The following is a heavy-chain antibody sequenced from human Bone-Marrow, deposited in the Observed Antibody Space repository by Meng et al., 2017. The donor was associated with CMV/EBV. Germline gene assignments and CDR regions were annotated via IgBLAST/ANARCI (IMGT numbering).Heavy chain of an antibody. J-gene: IGHJ4*02. V-gene: IGHV3-9*01. CDR2: ISWNSGSI. D-gene: IGHD4-17*01. Sequence: GGSLRLSCAASGFTFDDYAMHWVRQAPGKGLEWVSLISWNSGSIGYADSVKGRFTISRDNAKNSLYLQMNSLRAEDTDLYYCAKDISLRSRVGFNSFDYWGQGTLVTVSS. CDR3: AKDISLRSRVGFNSFDY. CDR1: GFTFDDYA.